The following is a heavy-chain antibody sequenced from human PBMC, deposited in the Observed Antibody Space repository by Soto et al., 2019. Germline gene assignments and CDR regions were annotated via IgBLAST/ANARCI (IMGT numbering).Heavy chain of an antibody. D-gene: IGHD2-15*01. V-gene: IGHV1-8*01. CDR1: GYTFTSYD. CDR2: MNPNSGNT. J-gene: IGHJ3*02. Sequence: ASVKVSRKASGYTFTSYDINWVRQATGQGLEWMGWMNPNSGNTGYAQKFQGRVTMTRNTSISTAYMELSSLRSEDTAVYYCARGRSDCSGGSCYLSFDAFDIWGQGTMVTVSS. CDR3: ARGRSDCSGGSCYLSFDAFDI.